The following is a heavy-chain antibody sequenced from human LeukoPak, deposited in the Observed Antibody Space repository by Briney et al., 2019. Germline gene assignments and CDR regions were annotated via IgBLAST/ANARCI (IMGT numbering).Heavy chain of an antibody. CDR1: GGSISSGDYY. D-gene: IGHD5-18*01. J-gene: IGHJ4*02. CDR2: IYYSGST. CDR3: ARDGRKKDTAIY. Sequence: PSQTLSLTCTVSGGSISSGDYYWSWIRQPPGKGLEWIGYIYYSGSTYYNPSLKSRVTISVDTSKNQFSPKLSSVTAADTAVYYCARDGRKKDTAIYWGQGTLVTVSS. V-gene: IGHV4-30-4*01.